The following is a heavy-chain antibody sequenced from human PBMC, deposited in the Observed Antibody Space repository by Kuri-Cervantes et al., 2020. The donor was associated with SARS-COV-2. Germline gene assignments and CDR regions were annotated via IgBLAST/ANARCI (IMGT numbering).Heavy chain of an antibody. CDR1: GGTISDYY. Sequence: SETLSLTCTVSGGTISDYYWSWIRQPPGKGLEWIGDTYYTGSTSYNPSLKSRVAISVDTSKIQFSLKLTSVTAADTAVYYCARDCSTADCKTFGYYWGRGTLVIVSS. V-gene: IGHV4-59*01. CDR2: TYYTGST. J-gene: IGHJ4*02. D-gene: IGHD2-2*01. CDR3: ARDCSTADCKTFGYY.